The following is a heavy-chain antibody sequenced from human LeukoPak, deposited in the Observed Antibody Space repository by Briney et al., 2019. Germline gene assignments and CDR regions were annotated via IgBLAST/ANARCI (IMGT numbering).Heavy chain of an antibody. V-gene: IGHV3-23*01. D-gene: IGHD2-2*01. CDR2: ISGSGGST. CDR3: AKSVRIVVVPAATPPLDY. Sequence: GGSLRLSCAASGFTFSSYAMSWVRQAPGKGLEWVSAISGSGGSTYYADSVKGRFTISRDNSKNTLYLQMNSLRAEDTAVYYCAKSVRIVVVPAATPPLDYWGQGTPVTVSS. J-gene: IGHJ4*02. CDR1: GFTFSSYA.